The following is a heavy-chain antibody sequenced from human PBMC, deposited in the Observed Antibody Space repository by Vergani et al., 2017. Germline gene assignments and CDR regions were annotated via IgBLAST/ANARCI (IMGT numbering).Heavy chain of an antibody. CDR1: GGSISSYY. CDR2: IYYSGST. J-gene: IGHJ4*02. Sequence: QVQLQESGPGLVKPSETLSLTCTVSGGSISSYYWSWIRQPPGKGLEWIGYIYYSGSTNYNPSLKSRVTISVDTSKNQFSLKLSSVTAADTAVYYCARIRPPTVSGSYYNLYYFDYWGQGTLVTVSS. CDR3: ARIRPPTVSGSYYNLYYFDY. D-gene: IGHD3-10*01. V-gene: IGHV4-59*01.